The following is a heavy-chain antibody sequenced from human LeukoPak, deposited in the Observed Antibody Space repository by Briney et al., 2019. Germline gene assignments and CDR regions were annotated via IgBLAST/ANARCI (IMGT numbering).Heavy chain of an antibody. Sequence: ASVKVSCKASGYTFTSYAMHWVRQAPGQRLEWTGWINAGNGNTKYSQKFQGRVTITRDTSASTAYMELSSLRSEDTAVYYCARQRSGQPAADYYFDYWGQGTLVTVSS. CDR2: INAGNGNT. D-gene: IGHD2-2*01. CDR1: GYTFTSYA. CDR3: ARQRSGQPAADYYFDY. J-gene: IGHJ4*02. V-gene: IGHV1-3*01.